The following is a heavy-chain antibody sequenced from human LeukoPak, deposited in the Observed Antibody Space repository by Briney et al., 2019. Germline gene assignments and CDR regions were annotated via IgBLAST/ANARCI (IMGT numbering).Heavy chain of an antibody. D-gene: IGHD6-6*01. Sequence: GGSLRLSCAASGFTFSSYAMSWVRQAPGKGLEWVSAISGSGGSTYYADSVKGRFTISRDNSKNTLYLQMNSLRAEDTAVYYCAKDSSIPPEDYYYYGMDVLGQGTTVTVSS. V-gene: IGHV3-23*01. CDR3: AKDSSIPPEDYYYYGMDV. CDR1: GFTFSSYA. CDR2: ISGSGGST. J-gene: IGHJ6*02.